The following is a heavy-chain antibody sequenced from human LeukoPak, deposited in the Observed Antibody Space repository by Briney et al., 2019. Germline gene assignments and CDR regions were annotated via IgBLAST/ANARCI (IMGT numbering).Heavy chain of an antibody. V-gene: IGHV4-59*01. CDR2: IYYSGST. Sequence: PSETLSLTCTVSGGSISSYYWSWIRQPPGKGLEWIGYIYYSGSTNYNPSPKSRVTISVDTSKNQFSLKLSSVTAADTAVYYCARVGYSSSSGAFDIWGQGTMVTVSS. CDR1: GGSISSYY. D-gene: IGHD6-6*01. J-gene: IGHJ3*02. CDR3: ARVGYSSSSGAFDI.